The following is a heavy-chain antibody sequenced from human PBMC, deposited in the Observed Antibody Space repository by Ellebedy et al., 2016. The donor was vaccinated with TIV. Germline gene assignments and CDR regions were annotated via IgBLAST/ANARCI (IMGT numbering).Heavy chain of an antibody. CDR3: ARPPRGQTLGNDWFDF. Sequence: AASVKVSCKASGYTFTGYYMYWVRQAPGQGLEWMGWINPESGDTTYAQKVRGRVTMTTATSITTAYMELTRLTSDDTDVYYCARPPRGQTLGNDWFDFWGQGTLVTVSS. CDR1: GYTFTGYY. V-gene: IGHV1-2*02. J-gene: IGHJ5*01. CDR2: INPESGDT. D-gene: IGHD1-1*01.